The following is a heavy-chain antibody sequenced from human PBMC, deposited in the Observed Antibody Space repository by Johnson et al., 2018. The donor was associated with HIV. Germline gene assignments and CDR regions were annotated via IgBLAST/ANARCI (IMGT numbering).Heavy chain of an antibody. CDR1: GFNFNIYG. CDR3: PREKLDSSGYYDAFDI. V-gene: IGHV3-33*01. CDR2: LWYDGTTA. Sequence: VQLVESGGGVVQPGRSLRLSCAASGFNFNIYGMHWVRQAPGKGLEWVAILWYDGTTAFYADSVKGRFTISRDTSKKMLYLQMNSLRAEDTAVYYCPREKLDSSGYYDAFDIWGQGTMVTVSS. D-gene: IGHD3-22*01. J-gene: IGHJ3*02.